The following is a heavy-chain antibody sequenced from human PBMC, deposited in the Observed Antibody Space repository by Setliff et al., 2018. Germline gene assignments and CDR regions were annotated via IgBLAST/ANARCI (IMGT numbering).Heavy chain of an antibody. Sequence: SVKVSCKSSGYTFSSYAMGWMRQAPGQRLEWMGWINTNTGNPSYAQDFTGRLVFSLDTSVSTAYLQISSLKAEDSAVYYCARASRFGTTVWKGDYYMDVWGKGTTVTVSS. D-gene: IGHD4-4*01. CDR2: INTNTGNP. J-gene: IGHJ6*03. CDR1: GYTFSSYA. V-gene: IGHV7-4-1*02. CDR3: ARASRFGTTVWKGDYYMDV.